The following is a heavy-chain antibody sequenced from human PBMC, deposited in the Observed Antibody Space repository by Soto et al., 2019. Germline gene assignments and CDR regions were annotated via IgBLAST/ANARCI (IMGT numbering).Heavy chain of an antibody. D-gene: IGHD6-13*01. Sequence: QPQLQESGPGLVKPSETLALTCTVSGGSISSSTYYWGWIRHPPGKGLEWIASIYYSGSTEYNPSLESRVTLSLDTSNNQSSMRLSYVTGADTAGYYCARHSSWSSSSCSPVWCKGTMVTVSS. J-gene: IGHJ3*01. V-gene: IGHV4-39*01. CDR2: IYYSGST. CDR1: GGSISSSTYY. CDR3: ARHSSWSSSSCSPV.